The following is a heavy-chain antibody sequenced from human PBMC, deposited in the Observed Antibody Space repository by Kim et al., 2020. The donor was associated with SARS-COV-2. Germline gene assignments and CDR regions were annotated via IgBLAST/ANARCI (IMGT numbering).Heavy chain of an antibody. J-gene: IGHJ4*02. CDR3: ARGQPLDY. Sequence: SETLSLTCSVSGGSIRSGGKFWTWIRQHPAKGLEWIGYISYSGNSHYSPSLRSRVSISLQTSENQFSLELTSVTAADTAVYYCARGQPLDYWGQGILVPVSS. CDR1: GGSIRSGGKF. V-gene: IGHV4-31*03. D-gene: IGHD2-2*01. CDR2: ISYSGNS.